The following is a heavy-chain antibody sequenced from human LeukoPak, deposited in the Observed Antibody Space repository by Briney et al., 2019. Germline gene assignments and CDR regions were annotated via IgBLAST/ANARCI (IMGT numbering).Heavy chain of an antibody. CDR2: ISSRSSYI. CDR1: GFTFSSYS. V-gene: IGHV3-21*04. D-gene: IGHD3-16*01. J-gene: IGHJ4*02. Sequence: AGGSLRLSCAASGFTFSSYSMNWVRQAPGKGLEWVSSISSRSSYIDYADSLKGRFTISRDNAKNSLYLQMNSLRAEDTAVYYCAKDMITFGGVTPRGYFDYWGQGTLVTVSS. CDR3: AKDMITFGGVTPRGYFDY.